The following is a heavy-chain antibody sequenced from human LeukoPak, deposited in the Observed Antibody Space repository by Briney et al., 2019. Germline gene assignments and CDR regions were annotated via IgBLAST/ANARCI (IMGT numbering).Heavy chain of an antibody. V-gene: IGHV3-30-3*01. CDR2: ISYDGSNK. J-gene: IGHJ6*03. CDR3: ARGVLRFLESVYYYYYMDV. CDR1: GFTFSSYA. D-gene: IGHD3-3*01. Sequence: GGSLRLSCAASGFTFSSYAMHWVRQAPGKGPEWVAVISYDGSNKYYADSVKGRFTISRDNSKNTLYLQMNSLRAEDTAVYYCARGVLRFLESVYYYYYMDVWGKGTTVTVSS.